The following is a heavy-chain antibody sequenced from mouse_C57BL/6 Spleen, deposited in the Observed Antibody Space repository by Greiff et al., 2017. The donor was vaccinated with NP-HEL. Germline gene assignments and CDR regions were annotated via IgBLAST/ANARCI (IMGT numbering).Heavy chain of an antibody. CDR3: AREEDLNYYGSRGGWFDY. D-gene: IGHD1-1*01. CDR1: GYTFTSYW. Sequence: QVQLKQPGAELVKPGASVKLSCKASGYTFTSYWMHWVKQRPGRGLEWIGRIDPNSGGTKYNDKFKGKATLTVDKPSSTAYMQLSSLTSEDSAVYYCAREEDLNYYGSRGGWFDYWGQGTLVTVSA. J-gene: IGHJ3*01. V-gene: IGHV1-72*01. CDR2: IDPNSGGT.